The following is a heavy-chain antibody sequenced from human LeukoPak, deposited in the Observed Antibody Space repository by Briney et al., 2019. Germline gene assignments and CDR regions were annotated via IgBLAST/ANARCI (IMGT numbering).Heavy chain of an antibody. CDR3: ARDRSGFSGYDFFDY. V-gene: IGHV3-48*03. J-gene: IGHJ4*02. D-gene: IGHD5-12*01. Sequence: GGSLRLSCAASGFTFSSYAMNWVRQAPGKGLEWVSYISSSGSTIYYADSVKGRFTISRDNAKNSLCLQMNSLRAEDTAVYYCARDRSGFSGYDFFDYWGQGTLVTVSS. CDR1: GFTFSSYA. CDR2: ISSSGSTI.